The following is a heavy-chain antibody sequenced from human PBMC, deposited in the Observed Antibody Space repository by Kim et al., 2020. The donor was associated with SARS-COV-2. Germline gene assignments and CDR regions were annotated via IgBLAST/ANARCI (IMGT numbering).Heavy chain of an antibody. D-gene: IGHD3-16*02. Sequence: ASVKVSCKASGYTFTSYGISWVRQAPGQGLEWMGWISAYNGNTNYAQKLQGRVTMTTDTSTSTAYMELRSLRSDDTAVYYCARDLRLGELSLGYYYYYYGMDVWGQGTTVTVSS. J-gene: IGHJ6*02. V-gene: IGHV1-18*01. CDR3: ARDLRLGELSLGYYYYYYGMDV. CDR1: GYTFTSYG. CDR2: ISAYNGNT.